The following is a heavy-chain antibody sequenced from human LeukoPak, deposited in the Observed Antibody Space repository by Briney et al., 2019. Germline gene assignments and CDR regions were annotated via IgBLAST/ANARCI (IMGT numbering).Heavy chain of an antibody. J-gene: IGHJ2*01. Sequence: SETLSLTCTVSGGSISSGASDWGWIRQHPKRGLEWVGYINHSGSTYYNPSLGSRVTMSVDTSKNQFSLKLSSVTAAASAVYYCARAARQGFTMIVVPFFYFELWGRGTLVTVSS. V-gene: IGHV4-31*03. CDR3: ARAARQGFTMIVVPFFYFEL. CDR2: INHSGST. D-gene: IGHD3-22*01. CDR1: GGSISSGASD.